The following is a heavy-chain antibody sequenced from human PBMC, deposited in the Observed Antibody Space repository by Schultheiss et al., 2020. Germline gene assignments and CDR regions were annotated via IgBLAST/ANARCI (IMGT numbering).Heavy chain of an antibody. CDR3: ARAGDYYDTSGYWNY. Sequence: GGSLRLSCAASGFTFSSYWMSWVRQAPGKGLEWVANIKQDGSEKYYVDSVKGRFTISRDNAKNSLYLEMNSLKAEDTAVYYCARAGDYYDTSGYWNYWGLGTLVTVSS. D-gene: IGHD3-22*01. J-gene: IGHJ4*02. V-gene: IGHV3-7*01. CDR1: GFTFSSYW. CDR2: IKQDGSEK.